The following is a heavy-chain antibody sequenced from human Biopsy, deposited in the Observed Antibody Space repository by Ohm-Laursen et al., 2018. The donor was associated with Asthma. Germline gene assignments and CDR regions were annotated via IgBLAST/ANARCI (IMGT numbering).Heavy chain of an antibody. D-gene: IGHD3-22*01. Sequence: SDTLSLTCTVSGGAIRTSGYYWGWIRQPPGKGLEWIGSMYYSGSAYYNPSLESRATISVDTSKNQFSLKLSSVTAADTAVYYCARDLSFYDSSGYYRRWFDPWGQGTLVTVSS. CDR2: MYYSGSA. J-gene: IGHJ5*02. CDR1: GGAIRTSGYY. CDR3: ARDLSFYDSSGYYRRWFDP. V-gene: IGHV4-39*02.